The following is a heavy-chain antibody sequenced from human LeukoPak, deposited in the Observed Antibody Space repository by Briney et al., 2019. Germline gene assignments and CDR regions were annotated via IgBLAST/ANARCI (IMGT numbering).Heavy chain of an antibody. V-gene: IGHV1-2*04. D-gene: IGHD2-2*01. J-gene: IGHJ3*02. CDR3: ARGPICSSTSCYDAFDI. CDR2: INPNSGGT. CDR1: GYTFTGYY. Sequence: ASVKVSCKASGYTFTGYYMHWVRQAPGQGLEWMGWINPNSGGTNYAQKFQGWVTMTRDTSISTAYMELSRLRSDDTAVYHCARGPICSSTSCYDAFDIWGQGTMVTVSS.